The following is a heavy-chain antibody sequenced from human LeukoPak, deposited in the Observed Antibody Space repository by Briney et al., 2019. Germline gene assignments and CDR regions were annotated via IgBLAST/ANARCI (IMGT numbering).Heavy chain of an antibody. V-gene: IGHV4-39*02. Sequence: SETLSLTCTVSGVSISSSNSYWGWIRQPPGKGLEWIGSIYYTGNTYYNASLKSRVTISVDTSKNQFSLKLSSVTAADTAVYYCARDTLQGGVVVPAAVFDPWGQGTLVTVSS. D-gene: IGHD2-2*01. CDR2: IYYTGNT. CDR1: GVSISSSNSY. J-gene: IGHJ5*02. CDR3: ARDTLQGGVVVPAAVFDP.